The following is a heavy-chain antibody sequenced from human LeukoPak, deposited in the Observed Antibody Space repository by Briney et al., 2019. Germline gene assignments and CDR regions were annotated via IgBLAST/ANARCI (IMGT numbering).Heavy chain of an antibody. D-gene: IGHD3-3*01. Sequence: SETLSLTCTVSGGSISSSSYYWGWIRQPPGKGLEWIGEINHSGSTNYNPSLKSRVTISVDTSKNQFSLKLSSVTAADTAVYYCARRDYDFWSGYYYYYYYMDVWGKGTTVTVSS. J-gene: IGHJ6*03. CDR2: INHSGST. CDR1: GGSISSSSYY. V-gene: IGHV4-39*07. CDR3: ARRDYDFWSGYYYYYYYMDV.